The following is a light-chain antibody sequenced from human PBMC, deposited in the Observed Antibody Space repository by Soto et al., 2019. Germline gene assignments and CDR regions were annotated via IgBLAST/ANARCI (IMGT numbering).Light chain of an antibody. Sequence: EIVLTQSPGTLSFSPGERATLSCRASQSVSSDSLAWYQQKPGQAPRRLIYGASSRATGIPDRFSGRGFGTDFTLTISRLEPEDFAVYYCQHSGDFRWTFGQGTKVDIK. J-gene: IGKJ1*01. CDR2: GAS. V-gene: IGKV3-20*01. CDR1: QSVSSDS. CDR3: QHSGDFRWT.